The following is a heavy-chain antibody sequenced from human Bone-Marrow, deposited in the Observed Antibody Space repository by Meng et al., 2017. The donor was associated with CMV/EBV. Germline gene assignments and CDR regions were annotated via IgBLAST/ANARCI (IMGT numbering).Heavy chain of an antibody. Sequence: GSLRLSCAVYGGSFSGYYWSWIRQPPGKGLEWIGEINHSGSTNYNPSLKSRVTISVDTSKNQFSRKLSSVTAADTAVYYGARGPDIVVVPAAQRGYSYGRLYYYYGMDVWGQGTTVTVSS. CDR1: GGSFSGYY. CDR3: ARGPDIVVVPAAQRGYSYGRLYYYYGMDV. J-gene: IGHJ6*02. CDR2: INHSGST. V-gene: IGHV4-34*01. D-gene: IGHD2-2*01.